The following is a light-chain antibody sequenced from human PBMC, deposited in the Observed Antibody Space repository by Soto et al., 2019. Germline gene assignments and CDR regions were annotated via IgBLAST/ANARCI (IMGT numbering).Light chain of an antibody. Sequence: QSALTQPPSASGTPGQMVTISCSGSSSNIGSNFVYWYQQLPGTAPKLLIYNNNQRPSGVPDRFSGFKSGTSASLAISGLRSEDEADFYCAAWDDSLRGRVFGTGTKVTVL. J-gene: IGLJ1*01. CDR3: AAWDDSLRGRV. CDR1: SSNIGSNF. CDR2: NNN. V-gene: IGLV1-47*02.